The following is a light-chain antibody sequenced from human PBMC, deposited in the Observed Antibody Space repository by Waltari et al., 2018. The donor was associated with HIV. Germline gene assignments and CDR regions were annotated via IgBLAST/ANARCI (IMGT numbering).Light chain of an antibody. CDR3: QAWDSDTYV. J-gene: IGLJ1*01. CDR2: QDS. CDR1: KLGDKY. V-gene: IGLV3-1*01. Sequence: SYELIQTPSVSVSPGQTATITCSGHKLGDKYACWYQQRPGQSPILVIYQDSKRPSGIPGRFSGSNSGNTATLTISGTQALDEADYYCQAWDSDTYVFGTGTKVTVL.